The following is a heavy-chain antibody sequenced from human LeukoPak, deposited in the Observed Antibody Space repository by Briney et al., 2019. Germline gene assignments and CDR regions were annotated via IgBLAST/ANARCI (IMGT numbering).Heavy chain of an antibody. V-gene: IGHV4-34*01. D-gene: IGHD2-15*01. CDR1: GGSFSGYY. J-gene: IGHJ6*02. CDR2: INHSGST. CDR3: AREGYCSGGSCYVGYYGMDV. Sequence: PSETLSLTCAVYGGSFSGYYWSWIRQPPGKGLEWIGEINHSGSTNYNPSLKSRVTISIDTSKNQFSLKLSSVTAADTAVYYCAREGYCSGGSCYVGYYGMDVWGQGTTVTVSS.